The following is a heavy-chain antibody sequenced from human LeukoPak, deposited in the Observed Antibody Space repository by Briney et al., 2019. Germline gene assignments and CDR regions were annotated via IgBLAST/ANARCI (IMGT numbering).Heavy chain of an antibody. Sequence: GESLKISCAAFGFTFSDYYMGWVRQAPGKGLEWVSYISGSSSYTNYADSVKGRFTISRDNAMHSLYLQMNSLRAEDTAVYYCARSGSGLNIDYWGQGTLVTVSS. CDR3: ARSGSGLNIDY. J-gene: IGHJ4*02. CDR1: GFTFSDYY. V-gene: IGHV3-11*06. CDR2: ISGSSSYT. D-gene: IGHD6-19*01.